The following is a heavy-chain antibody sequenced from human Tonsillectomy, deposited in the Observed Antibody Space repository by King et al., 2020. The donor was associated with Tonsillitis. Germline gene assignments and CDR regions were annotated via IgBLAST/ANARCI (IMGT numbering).Heavy chain of an antibody. D-gene: IGHD2-8*01. CDR3: ARPNQFHLGAGVAAAAYFRH. Sequence: QVQLVESGGGVVQPGRSLRLSCAASGFNFSNYDIHWVRQAPGKGLEWVAVISSDGSEKYYADSVKGRFTISRDNSKSTLYLQMDSLRPDDTAVFFCARPNQFHLGAGVAAAAYFRHWGQGSLVIVSS. CDR1: GFNFSNYD. CDR2: ISSDGSEK. V-gene: IGHV3-30*03. J-gene: IGHJ1*01.